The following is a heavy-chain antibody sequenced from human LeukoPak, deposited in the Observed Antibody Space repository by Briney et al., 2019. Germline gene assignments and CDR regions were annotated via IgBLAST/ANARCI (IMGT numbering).Heavy chain of an antibody. Sequence: SETLFLTCTVSGGSLTSYYWTWVRQPPGKGLEWFGYVFYTGSANYNPSLKSRVTILVDTSKNQFSLNLSSVTAADTAVYYCARLAPVAHSGDYLGYFDYWGQGTLVTVSS. V-gene: IGHV4-59*08. CDR3: ARLAPVAHSGDYLGYFDY. D-gene: IGHD4-17*01. CDR2: VFYTGSA. CDR1: GGSLTSYY. J-gene: IGHJ4*02.